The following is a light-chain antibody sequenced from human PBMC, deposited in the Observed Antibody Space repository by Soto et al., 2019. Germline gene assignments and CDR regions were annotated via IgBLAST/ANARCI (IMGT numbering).Light chain of an antibody. CDR2: EVT. CDR3: SSYTTSSTLA. J-gene: IGLJ3*02. CDR1: SSDVGFYDY. V-gene: IGLV2-14*01. Sequence: QSVLTQPASVSGSPGQSITISCTGTSSDVGFYDYVSWYQQHPGKAPKLLIYEVTYRPSGVSNRFSGSKSGKTASLTISGLQAEDEADYYCSSYTTSSTLAFGGGTQLTVL.